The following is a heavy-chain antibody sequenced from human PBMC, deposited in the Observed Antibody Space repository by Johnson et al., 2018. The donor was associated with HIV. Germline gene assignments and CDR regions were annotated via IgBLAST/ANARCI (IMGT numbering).Heavy chain of an antibody. CDR1: GFTVSGNY. CDR2: IYSDGSNK. V-gene: IGHV3-66*02. J-gene: IGHJ3*01. CDR3: ARVSRSGKYYVDAFDV. Sequence: VQLVESGGGLVQPGGSLRLSCAASGFTVSGNYMNWVRQAPGKGLEWVSVIYSDGSNKYYADSVKGRFTISRDNSKNTLYLQMNSLRAEDTAVYYCARVSRSGKYYVDAFDVWCQGTMVTVSS. D-gene: IGHD1-26*01.